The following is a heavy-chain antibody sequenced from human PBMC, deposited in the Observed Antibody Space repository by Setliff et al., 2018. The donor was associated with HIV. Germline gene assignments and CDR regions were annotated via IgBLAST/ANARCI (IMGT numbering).Heavy chain of an antibody. CDR1: GVSIYGSDYY. J-gene: IGHJ4*02. CDR2: IYYSGST. V-gene: IGHV4-39*07. Sequence: SETLSLTCTVSGVSIYGSDYYWGWIRQPPGKGLESIGSIYYSGSTNYNPSLKSRVTISVDTSKNQFSPQLNSVTAADTAVYFCARTRAPYFFDFWGQGAQVTVSS. CDR3: ARTRAPYFFDF. D-gene: IGHD1-26*01.